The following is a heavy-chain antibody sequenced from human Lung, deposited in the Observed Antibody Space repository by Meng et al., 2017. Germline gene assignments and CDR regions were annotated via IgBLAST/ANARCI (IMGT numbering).Heavy chain of an antibody. D-gene: IGHD6-13*01. CDR3: ARDLKPEGIATEYLDY. Sequence: QVQVVQSGAEVRNPGASVTVFCKPSGYTFIRHGITWVRQAPGQGLEWMGWISVHNGNTNYEEKFQGRVTMTTDTDTNTAYMELRSLTSDDTAVYYCARDLKPEGIATEYLDYWGQGTLVTVSS. CDR2: ISVHNGNT. J-gene: IGHJ4*02. CDR1: GYTFIRHG. V-gene: IGHV1-18*01.